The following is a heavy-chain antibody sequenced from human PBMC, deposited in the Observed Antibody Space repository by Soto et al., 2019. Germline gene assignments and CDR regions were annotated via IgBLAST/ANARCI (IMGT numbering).Heavy chain of an antibody. CDR2: ISYDGSNK. D-gene: IGHD3-3*01. CDR3: AHGGYFDFWSGYYTGIEGMDV. V-gene: IGHV3-30-3*01. J-gene: IGHJ6*02. Sequence: QVQVVEAGGGVVQPGRSLRLSCAASGFTFSSYAMHWVRQAPGKGLEWVAVISYDGSNKYYADSVKGRFTISRDNSKNTLDLQMNSLRTEDTAVYYCAHGGYFDFWSGYYTGIEGMDVWGQGTTVTVSS. CDR1: GFTFSSYA.